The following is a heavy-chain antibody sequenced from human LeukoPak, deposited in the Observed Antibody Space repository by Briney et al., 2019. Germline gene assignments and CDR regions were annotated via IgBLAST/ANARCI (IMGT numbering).Heavy chain of an antibody. CDR1: GFTFSSYS. V-gene: IGHV3-21*01. D-gene: IGHD2-2*01. CDR3: ARDANIGYCSSTSCPPGDY. CDR2: ISSSSSYI. J-gene: IGHJ4*02. Sequence: GGSLRLSCAASGFTFSSYSMNWVRQAPGKGLEWVSSISSSSSYIYYADSVKGRFTISRDNAKNSLYLQMNSLRAEDTAVYYCARDANIGYCSSTSCPPGDYWGQGTLVTGSS.